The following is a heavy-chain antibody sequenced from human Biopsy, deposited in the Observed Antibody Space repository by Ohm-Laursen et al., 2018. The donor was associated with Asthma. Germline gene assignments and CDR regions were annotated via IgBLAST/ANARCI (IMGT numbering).Heavy chain of an antibody. Sequence: RSLRLSCAASGFSFSNYGMHWVRQAPGKGLDWVAVMSCEESVQYFADSVKGRFTFSRDNSKNTLYLQMNSLRAEDSAVYYCARTFHFWSPYHAEHYQLWGQGTLVTVSS. CDR2: MSCEESVQ. CDR3: ARTFHFWSPYHAEHYQL. D-gene: IGHD3-3*02. J-gene: IGHJ1*01. V-gene: IGHV3-30*03. CDR1: GFSFSNYG.